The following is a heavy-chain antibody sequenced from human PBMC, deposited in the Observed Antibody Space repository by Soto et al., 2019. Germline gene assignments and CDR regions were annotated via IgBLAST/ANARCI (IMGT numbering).Heavy chain of an antibody. CDR1: GFTFSDHY. CDR3: ASLWDRWCDA. V-gene: IGHV3-72*01. CDR2: TRHKADSYTT. J-gene: IGHJ5*02. D-gene: IGHD1-26*01. Sequence: EVQLVESGGGLVQPGGSLRLSCAASGFTFSDHYMDWVRQAPGKGLEWVGRTRHKADSYTTEYAASVKGRFTISRDDSKNSLYLQMNSLKTEDTAVYYCASLWDRWCDACGQGTLVTVSS.